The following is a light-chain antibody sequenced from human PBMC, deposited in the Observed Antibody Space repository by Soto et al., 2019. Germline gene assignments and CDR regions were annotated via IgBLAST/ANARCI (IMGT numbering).Light chain of an antibody. Sequence: QSLLTQPPSVSAAPGQRVTISCSGGSSNIGNNYVSWYQQIPGRAPKLLIYENNKRPSGIPDRFSGSKSGTSAALGITGLHAGDEADCYCGTWDDSVSADWVFGGGTKVTVL. CDR1: SSNIGNNY. V-gene: IGLV1-51*02. J-gene: IGLJ3*02. CDR2: ENN. CDR3: GTWDDSVSADWV.